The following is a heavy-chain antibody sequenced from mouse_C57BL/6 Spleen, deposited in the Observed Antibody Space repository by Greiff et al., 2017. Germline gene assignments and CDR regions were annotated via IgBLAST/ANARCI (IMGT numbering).Heavy chain of an antibody. Sequence: VQLQQPGAELVKPGASVKLSCKASGYTFTSYWMNWVKQRPGQGLEWIGMIHPNSGSTYYNEKFKSKATLTVDKSSSTAYMQLSSLTSEDSAVYYCARRTGTYAMDYWGQGTSVTVSS. J-gene: IGHJ4*01. V-gene: IGHV1-64*01. CDR1: GYTFTSYW. D-gene: IGHD4-1*01. CDR2: IHPNSGST. CDR3: ARRTGTYAMDY.